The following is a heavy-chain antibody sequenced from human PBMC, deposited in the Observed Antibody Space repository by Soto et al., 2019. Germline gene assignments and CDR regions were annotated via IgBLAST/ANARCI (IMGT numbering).Heavy chain of an antibody. CDR1: GGTFSSYT. CDR2: IIPILGIA. CDR3: ARSHPDVVITYGGGAFDI. V-gene: IGHV1-69*02. Sequence: QVQLVQSGAEVKKPGSSVKVSCKASGGTFSSYTISWVRQAPGQGLEWMGRIIPILGIANYAQKFQGRVTMTAAKSTSTAYMELSSLRSEDTAVYYCARSHPDVVITYGGGAFDIWGQGTMVTVSS. D-gene: IGHD3-22*01. J-gene: IGHJ3*02.